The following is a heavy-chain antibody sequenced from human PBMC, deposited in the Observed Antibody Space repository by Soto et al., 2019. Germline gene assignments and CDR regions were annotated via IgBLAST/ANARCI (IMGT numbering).Heavy chain of an antibody. CDR2: ISGSGGST. J-gene: IGHJ3*01. Sequence: EVQLLESGGGLVQPGGSLRLSCAASGFTFSSYAMSWVRQAPGKGLEWVSAISGSGGSTYYVDSVKGRFTISRDNSKNTLYLQMNSLRAEDTAVYYCEGGSGSYYNKPPLWGQGTMVTVSS. CDR1: GFTFSSYA. CDR3: EGGSGSYYNKPPL. V-gene: IGHV3-23*01. D-gene: IGHD3-10*01.